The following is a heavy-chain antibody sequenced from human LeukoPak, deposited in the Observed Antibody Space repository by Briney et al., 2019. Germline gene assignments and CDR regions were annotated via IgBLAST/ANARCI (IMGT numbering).Heavy chain of an antibody. CDR3: ARDKSYGDSEDY. D-gene: IGHD4-17*01. J-gene: IGHJ4*02. CDR1: GSTFRTYW. Sequence: QPGGSLRLSCAASGSTFRTYWMSWVRQAPGKGLEWVANINQDGSEKYYVDSVKGRFTISRDNTKNSLYLQMNSLRAEDTAVYYCARDKSYGDSEDYWGQGTLVTVSS. CDR2: INQDGSEK. V-gene: IGHV3-7*01.